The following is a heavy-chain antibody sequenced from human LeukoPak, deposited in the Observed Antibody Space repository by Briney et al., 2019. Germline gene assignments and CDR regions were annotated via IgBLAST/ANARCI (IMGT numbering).Heavy chain of an antibody. V-gene: IGHV3-21*01. Sequence: GGSLRFSCAASGFTFSSYSMNWVRQAPGKGLEWVSSISSSSSYIYYTDSVKGRFTISRDNAKNSLYLQMNSLRAGDTAVYYCARVSVDTAMVTPSGFDYWGQGTLVTVSS. J-gene: IGHJ4*02. CDR2: ISSSSSYI. CDR3: ARVSVDTAMVTPSGFDY. D-gene: IGHD5-18*01. CDR1: GFTFSSYS.